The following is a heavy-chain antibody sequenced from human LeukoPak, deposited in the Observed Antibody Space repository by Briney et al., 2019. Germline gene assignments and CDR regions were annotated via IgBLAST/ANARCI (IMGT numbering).Heavy chain of an antibody. J-gene: IGHJ4*02. Sequence: PSEILPLTCDVSGVPFSTYYWSWIRQSPEKGLEWIGEVNHSGYTNLNPSLKSRVTISVDTSKNQFSLKLSSVTAADTAVYYCARQLYGFDYWGQGTLVTVSS. CDR1: GVPFSTYY. D-gene: IGHD4-17*01. CDR3: ARQLYGFDY. V-gene: IGHV4-34*01. CDR2: VNHSGYT.